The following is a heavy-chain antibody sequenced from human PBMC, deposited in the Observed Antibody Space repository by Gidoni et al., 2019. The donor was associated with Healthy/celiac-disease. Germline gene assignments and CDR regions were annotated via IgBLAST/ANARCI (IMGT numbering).Heavy chain of an antibody. CDR2: ISHDGSSK. V-gene: IGHV3-30-3*01. D-gene: IGHD2-2*01. Sequence: QVQLVESGGGVVQPGRSLRLSCAVPGLTFSSYVMHWVRQAPGKGLEWVAVISHDGSSKYYADSVKGRFTISRDNSKNTLYLQMNGLRAEDTAVYYCARDGDSTYNWFDPWGQGTLVTVSS. CDR3: ARDGDSTYNWFDP. J-gene: IGHJ5*02. CDR1: GLTFSSYV.